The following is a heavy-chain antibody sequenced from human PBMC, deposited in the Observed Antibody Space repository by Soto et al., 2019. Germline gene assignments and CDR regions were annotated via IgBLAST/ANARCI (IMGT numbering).Heavy chain of an antibody. CDR2: TYYRSKWYH. CDR3: AISPSWSGSHFDY. Sequence: SQTLSLTCGISGDSVSSNSAAWNWIRQSPSRGLEWLGRTYYRSKWYHDYAVSMKGRITINPDTSKNQFSLQLNYLTPEDTAVYYCAISPSWSGSHFDYWGQGTLVTVSS. V-gene: IGHV6-1*01. D-gene: IGHD3-3*01. J-gene: IGHJ4*02. CDR1: GDSVSSNSAA.